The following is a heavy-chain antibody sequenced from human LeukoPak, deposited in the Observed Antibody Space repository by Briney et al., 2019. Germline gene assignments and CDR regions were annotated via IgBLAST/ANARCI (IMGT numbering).Heavy chain of an antibody. J-gene: IGHJ4*02. Sequence: ASVKVSCKPSGYSFPRNGISWVRQAPGQGLEWMGWISANSGNTNYAQKFQDRVTLTTDTSTSTAYMELRRLRSDDTAVYYCARDVNYAFDYWGQGTLVTVSS. V-gene: IGHV1-18*01. D-gene: IGHD3-16*01. CDR3: ARDVNYAFDY. CDR1: GYSFPRNG. CDR2: ISANSGNT.